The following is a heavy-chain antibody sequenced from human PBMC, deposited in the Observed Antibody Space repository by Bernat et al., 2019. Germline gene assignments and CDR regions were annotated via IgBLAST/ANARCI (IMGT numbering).Heavy chain of an antibody. CDR1: GGTFSSYA. Sequence: QVQLVQSGAEVKKPGSSVKVSCKASGGTFSSYAISWVRQAPGQGLEWMGGIIPIFGTANYAQKFQGRATITGDKSTSTAYMDLSSLRSEDTAVYYCAGCSGGSCYSGWVGWFDPWGQGTLVTVSS. J-gene: IGHJ5*02. CDR3: AGCSGGSCYSGWVGWFDP. V-gene: IGHV1-69*06. CDR2: IIPIFGTA. D-gene: IGHD2-15*01.